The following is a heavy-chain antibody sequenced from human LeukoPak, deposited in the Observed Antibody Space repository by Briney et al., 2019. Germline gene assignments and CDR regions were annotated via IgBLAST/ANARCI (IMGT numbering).Heavy chain of an antibody. CDR1: GGSISSGGYY. V-gene: IGHV4-31*03. Sequence: SETLSLTCTVSGGSISSGGYYWSWIRQHPGKGLEWIGYIYYSGSTYYNPSLKSRVTISVDTSKNQSSLKLSSVTAADTAVYYRARGVLGRGNDYWGQGTLVTVSS. J-gene: IGHJ4*02. CDR2: IYYSGST. D-gene: IGHD7-27*01. CDR3: ARGVLGRGNDY.